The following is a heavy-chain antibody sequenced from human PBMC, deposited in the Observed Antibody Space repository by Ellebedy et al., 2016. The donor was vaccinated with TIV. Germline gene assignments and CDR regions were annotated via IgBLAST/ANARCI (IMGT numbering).Heavy chain of an antibody. CDR2: IRAGGGAT. V-gene: IGHV3-23*01. Sequence: GESLKISCAASGFTFSNYVMSWVRQAPGKGLEWVSTIRAGGGATYYADSVKGRFNISRDNSENTLSLQMNSLRAEDTAVYYCAKVGRRYYESSGDPWGQGSLVTVSS. CDR1: GFTFSNYV. J-gene: IGHJ5*02. CDR3: AKVGRRYYESSGDP. D-gene: IGHD3-22*01.